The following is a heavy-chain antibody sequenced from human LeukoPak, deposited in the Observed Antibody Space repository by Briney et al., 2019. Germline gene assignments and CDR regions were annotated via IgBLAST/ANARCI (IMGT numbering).Heavy chain of an antibody. J-gene: IGHJ4*02. Sequence: SETLSLTCAVYGGSFSGYYGSWIRQPPGKGLEWIGEINHSGSTNYNPSLKSRVTISVDTSKNQFSLKLSSVTAADTAVYYCARGPTYAYYFDYWGQGTLVTVSS. CDR1: GGSFSGYY. CDR2: INHSGST. V-gene: IGHV4-34*01. D-gene: IGHD4-17*01. CDR3: ARGPTYAYYFDY.